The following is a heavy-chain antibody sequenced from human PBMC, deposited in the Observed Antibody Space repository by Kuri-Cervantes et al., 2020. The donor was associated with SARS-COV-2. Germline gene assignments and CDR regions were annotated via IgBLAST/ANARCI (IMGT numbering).Heavy chain of an antibody. CDR2: ISAYNGNT. CDR3: ARDVRYYYMDV. CDR1: GYTFTGYY. V-gene: IGHV1-18*04. J-gene: IGHJ6*03. Sequence: ASVKVSCKASGYTFTGYYMHWVRQAPGQGLEWMGWISAYNGNTNYAQKLQGRVTMTTDTSTSTAYMELRSLRSDDTAVYYCARDVRYYYMDVWGKGTTVTVSS.